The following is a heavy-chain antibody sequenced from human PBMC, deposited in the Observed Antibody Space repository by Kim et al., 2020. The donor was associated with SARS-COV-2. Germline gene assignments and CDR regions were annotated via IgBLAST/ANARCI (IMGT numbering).Heavy chain of an antibody. J-gene: IGHJ6*02. D-gene: IGHD2-15*01. CDR2: IYYIGST. Sequence: SETQSLTCTVSGDSMWRAAWTWIWQPPGKGLEWIGYIYYIGSTIYNPSLKSRITISLDTSKNQFSLKLSSVTAADTAVYYCARLGCTGGNCYYYYYGVDVWGQGTTVTVSS. V-gene: IGHV4-59*08. CDR3: ARLGCTGGNCYYYYYGVDV. CDR1: GDSMWRAA.